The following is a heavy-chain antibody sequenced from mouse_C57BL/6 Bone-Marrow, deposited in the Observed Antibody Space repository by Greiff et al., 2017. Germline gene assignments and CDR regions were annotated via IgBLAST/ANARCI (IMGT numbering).Heavy chain of an antibody. CDR1: GFTFSSYA. CDR2: ISDGGSYT. Sequence: EVQLMESGGGLVKPGGSLKLSCAASGFTFSSYAMSWVRQTPEKRLEWVATISDGGSYTYYPDNVKGRFTISRDNAKNNLYLQMSHLKSEDTAMYYCARGGDYDGAWFAYWGQGTLVTVSA. V-gene: IGHV5-4*01. J-gene: IGHJ3*01. CDR3: ARGGDYDGAWFAY. D-gene: IGHD2-4*01.